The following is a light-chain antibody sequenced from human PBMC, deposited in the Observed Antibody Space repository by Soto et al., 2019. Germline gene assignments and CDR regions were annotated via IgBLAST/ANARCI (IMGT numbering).Light chain of an antibody. CDR1: QSISGW. CDR2: DAS. CDR3: QQSDSYPLN. V-gene: IGKV1-5*01. J-gene: IGKJ4*01. Sequence: DIQMTHSPSTLSASVGDRVTIACRASQSISGWLALYQQKPGKAPKLLIYDASSLESGVPSRFSGTGSGKEFPFYLTSLKPEEFGTYSCQQSDSYPLNLGGGTTVDIK.